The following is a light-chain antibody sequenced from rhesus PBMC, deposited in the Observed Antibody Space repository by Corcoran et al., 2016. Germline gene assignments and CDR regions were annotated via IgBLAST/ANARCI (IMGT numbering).Light chain of an antibody. CDR3: QQYYSTPFT. J-gene: IGKJ3*01. CDR1: QGITND. V-gene: IGKV1-33*02. Sequence: DIQMTQSPSSLSSSVGDRVTITCRASQGITNDLAWYQQKPGETPKLLIYEASSLQSGIPSRFSGSGSGTDFTLTISSLQSEDFATYHCQQYYSTPFTFGPGTKLDIK. CDR2: EAS.